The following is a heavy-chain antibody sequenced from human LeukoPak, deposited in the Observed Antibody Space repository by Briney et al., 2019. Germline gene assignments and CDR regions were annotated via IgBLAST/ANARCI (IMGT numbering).Heavy chain of an antibody. CDR3: ARERELGTSDY. CDR2: ISSSSSYT. Sequence: GGSLRLSCAASGFTFSDYYMSWIRQAPGKGLEWVSYISSSSSYTNYADSVKGRFTISRDNAKNSLYLQMNSLRAEDTAVYYSARERELGTSDYWGQGTLVTVSS. CDR1: GFTFSDYY. V-gene: IGHV3-11*06. J-gene: IGHJ4*02. D-gene: IGHD7-27*01.